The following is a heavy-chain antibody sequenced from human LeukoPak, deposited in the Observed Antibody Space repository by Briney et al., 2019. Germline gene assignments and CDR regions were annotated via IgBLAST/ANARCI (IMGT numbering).Heavy chain of an antibody. Sequence: GGSLRLSCAASGFTFSSYAMHWVRQAPGKGLGWVAVISYDGSNKYYADSVKGRFTISRDNSKNTLYLQMNSLRAEDTAVYYCAKDLNYYDSSGYYAYWGQGTLVTVSS. CDR3: AKDLNYYDSSGYYAY. D-gene: IGHD3-22*01. CDR2: ISYDGSNK. CDR1: GFTFSSYA. V-gene: IGHV3-30-3*01. J-gene: IGHJ4*02.